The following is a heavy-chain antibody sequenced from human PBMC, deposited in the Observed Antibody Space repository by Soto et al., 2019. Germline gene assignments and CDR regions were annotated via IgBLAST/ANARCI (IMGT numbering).Heavy chain of an antibody. CDR2: ISPYNGYT. Sequence: QVQLVQSGAEVKKPGASMKVSCKTSGYTFTNYGITWVRQAPGQGLEWMGWISPYNGYTNFAQRLQGRVTMTTDTSTSTAYMELGSLRSDDTAVYYCGRVPVDIVATNAHYYYGMDVWGQGTTVTVSS. J-gene: IGHJ6*02. D-gene: IGHD5-12*01. CDR1: GYTFTNYG. V-gene: IGHV1-18*01. CDR3: GRVPVDIVATNAHYYYGMDV.